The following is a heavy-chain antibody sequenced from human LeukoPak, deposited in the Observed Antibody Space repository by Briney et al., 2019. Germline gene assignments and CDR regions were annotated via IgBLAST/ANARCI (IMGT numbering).Heavy chain of an antibody. V-gene: IGHV3-23*01. CDR3: ARGGTGGYFDNPGY. J-gene: IGHJ4*02. D-gene: IGHD2-8*02. CDR1: GFTFDGYA. Sequence: GGSLRLSCAASGFTFDGYAMNWVRQGPGKGLEWIAVITGKGGITYYADSVKGRFTISRDNSKSNLYLQMNSLRAEDTAVYYCARGGTGGYFDNPGYWGQGTLVTVSS. CDR2: ITGKGGIT.